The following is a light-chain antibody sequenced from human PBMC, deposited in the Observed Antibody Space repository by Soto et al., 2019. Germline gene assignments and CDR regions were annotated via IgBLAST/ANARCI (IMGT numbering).Light chain of an antibody. CDR2: EVS. CDR1: SRDVGAYNY. J-gene: IGLJ3*02. CDR3: SSYTSINTRV. Sequence: QSALTQPASMSGSPGQSITISCTGTSRDVGAYNYVSWYQQHPGKAPKLIIYEVSNRPSGVSNRFSGSKSGNTASLSISGLQAEDEADYYCSSYTSINTRVFGGGTKLTVL. V-gene: IGLV2-14*01.